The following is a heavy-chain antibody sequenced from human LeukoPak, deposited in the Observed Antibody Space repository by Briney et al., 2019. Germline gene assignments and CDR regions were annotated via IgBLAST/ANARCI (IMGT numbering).Heavy chain of an antibody. V-gene: IGHV4-59*08. Sequence: SETLSLTCSVSGASMNSHYWSWIRQPPGKGLERIGYISYTGRTSYNPSLKSRLTISGDASKNQFSLSLTSVTAADTAVYYCSRLRSNSWSSYYFDYWGQGAHVAVSP. CDR3: SRLRSNSWSSYYFDY. J-gene: IGHJ4*02. D-gene: IGHD2-2*01. CDR1: GASMNSHY. CDR2: ISYTGRT.